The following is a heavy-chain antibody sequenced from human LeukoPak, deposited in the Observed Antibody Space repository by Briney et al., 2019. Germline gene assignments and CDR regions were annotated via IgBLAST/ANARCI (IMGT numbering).Heavy chain of an antibody. J-gene: IGHJ4*02. D-gene: IGHD3-22*01. CDR1: GFTFSSYA. V-gene: IGHV3-23*01. Sequence: GGSLRLSCSASGFTFSSYAMSWVCQAPGKGLEWVSAISGSGGYTYYADSVRGRFTISRDNSKNTLYLQMSSLRAEDTALYYCAKGNSGYYFDYWGQGSLVTVSS. CDR2: ISGSGGYT. CDR3: AKGNSGYYFDY.